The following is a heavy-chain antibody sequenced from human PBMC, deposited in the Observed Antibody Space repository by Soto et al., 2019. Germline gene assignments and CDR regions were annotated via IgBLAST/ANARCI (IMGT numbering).Heavy chain of an antibody. Sequence: ASVKVSCKASGYTFTSYGISWVRQAPGQGLEWMGWISAYNGNTNYAQKLQGRVTMATDTSTSTAYMELRSLRSDDTAVYYCAREPNPLWFGEGDAFDIWGQGTMVTVSS. J-gene: IGHJ3*02. CDR1: GYTFTSYG. D-gene: IGHD3-10*01. CDR2: ISAYNGNT. V-gene: IGHV1-18*04. CDR3: AREPNPLWFGEGDAFDI.